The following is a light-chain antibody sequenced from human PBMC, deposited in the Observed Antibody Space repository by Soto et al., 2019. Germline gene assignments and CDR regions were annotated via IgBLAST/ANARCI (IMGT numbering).Light chain of an antibody. CDR3: HQYGSSPPVT. J-gene: IGKJ5*01. V-gene: IGKV3-20*01. CDR2: GAS. CDR1: QSVSSNY. Sequence: EIVLTQSPGTLSLSPGERATLSCRASQSVSSNYLAWYQQKPGQAPRLLIYGASSRATGIPDRFSGSGSGTDFTLTISRLEPEDFAMYYCHQYGSSPPVTFGQGTRLEI.